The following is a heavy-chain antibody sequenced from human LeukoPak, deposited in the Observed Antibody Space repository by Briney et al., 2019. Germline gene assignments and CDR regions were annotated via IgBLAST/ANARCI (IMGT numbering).Heavy chain of an antibody. CDR3: ARVVRFCSSTSCYGANFDY. V-gene: IGHV3-33*01. CDR1: GFTFSSYG. CDR2: IWYDGSNK. Sequence: QTGGSLRLSCAASGFTFSSYGMHWVRQAPGKGLEWVAVIWYDGSNKYYADSVKGRFTISRDNSKNTLYLQMNSLRAEDTAVYYCARVVRFCSSTSCYGANFDYWGQGTLVTVSS. D-gene: IGHD2-2*01. J-gene: IGHJ4*02.